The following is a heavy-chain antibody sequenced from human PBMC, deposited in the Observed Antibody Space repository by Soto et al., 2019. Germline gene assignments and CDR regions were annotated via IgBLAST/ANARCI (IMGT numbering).Heavy chain of an antibody. D-gene: IGHD5-12*01. CDR3: ARGKLATLTDF. CDR2: MNPNTGNT. V-gene: IGHV1-8*01. J-gene: IGHJ4*02. Sequence: ASVKVSCKSSGCTFTDYDINWVRQAPGQGLEWMGWMNPNTGNTRYAQHFQGRLTMTRDTSISTAFMELRNLRSEDTAFYYCARGKLATLTDFWGQGTLVTVSS. CDR1: GCTFTDYD.